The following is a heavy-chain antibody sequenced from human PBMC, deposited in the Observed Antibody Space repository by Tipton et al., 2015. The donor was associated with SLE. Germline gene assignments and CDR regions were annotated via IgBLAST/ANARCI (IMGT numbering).Heavy chain of an antibody. CDR2: IYHNGNT. D-gene: IGHD6-13*01. CDR1: GGSISSNSHY. J-gene: IGHJ4*02. CDR3: ARQILVHYFDH. Sequence: TLSLTCTVSGGSISSNSHYWGWVRQPPGKGLGWIGSIYHNGNTYYNSSLKSRFTISVDKSKDTFSLNVRSVTAADTAVYYCARQILVHYFDHWGQGSLVTVSP. V-gene: IGHV4-39*01.